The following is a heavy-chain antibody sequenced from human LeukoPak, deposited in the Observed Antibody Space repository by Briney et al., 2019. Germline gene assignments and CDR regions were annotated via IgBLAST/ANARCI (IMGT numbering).Heavy chain of an antibody. Sequence: PGGSLRLSCAASGFTFSSYSMNWVRQAPGKGLEWVSSISSESVYIQYAESVRGPFTISRDNAKSSLFLQMNSLRAEDTAVYYCARFETGVYYDYGMDVWGRGTPVTVSS. CDR3: ARFETGVYYDYGMDV. CDR2: ISSESVYI. CDR1: GFTFSSYS. D-gene: IGHD7-27*01. J-gene: IGHJ6*02. V-gene: IGHV3-21*01.